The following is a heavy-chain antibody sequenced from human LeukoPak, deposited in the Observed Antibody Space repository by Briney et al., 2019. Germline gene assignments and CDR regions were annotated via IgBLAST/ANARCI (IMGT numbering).Heavy chain of an antibody. CDR2: IKEDGSEK. J-gene: IGHJ4*02. Sequence: PGGSLSLSCAASGFTFSRHWMSWVRQAPGKGLEWVANIKEDGSEKYCVDSVKGRFTISRDNAKNSLYLQMNSLRAEDTAVYYCARDSEAPFVYWGQRPLDTVSS. CDR3: ARDSEAPFVY. CDR1: GFTFSRHW. V-gene: IGHV3-7*01.